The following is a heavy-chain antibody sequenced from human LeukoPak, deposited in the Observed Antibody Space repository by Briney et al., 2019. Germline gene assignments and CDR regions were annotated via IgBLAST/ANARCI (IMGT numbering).Heavy chain of an antibody. CDR2: IIPIFGTA. J-gene: IGHJ6*02. D-gene: IGHD6-6*01. Sequence: SVTVSCKASGGTFSSYAISWVRQAPGQGLEWMGGIIPIFGTANYAQKFQGRVTITADESTSTAYMELSSLRSEDTAVYYCARLPLRSIAVGYYGMDVWGQGTTVTVSS. V-gene: IGHV1-69*13. CDR3: ARLPLRSIAVGYYGMDV. CDR1: GGTFSSYA.